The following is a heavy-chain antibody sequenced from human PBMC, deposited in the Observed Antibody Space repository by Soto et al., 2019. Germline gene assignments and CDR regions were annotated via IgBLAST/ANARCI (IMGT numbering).Heavy chain of an antibody. D-gene: IGHD1-26*01. CDR2: INPNNGGT. CDR3: ARGLVGDTWFDP. CDR1: GYTFTGYY. Sequence: ASVKVSCKASGYTFTGYYMHWVRQAPGQGLEWMGWINPNNGGTNYAQKLQGRVTMTTDTSTSTAYMELSSLRSDDTAVYYCARGLVGDTWFDPWGQGTLVTVAS. J-gene: IGHJ5*02. V-gene: IGHV1-2*02.